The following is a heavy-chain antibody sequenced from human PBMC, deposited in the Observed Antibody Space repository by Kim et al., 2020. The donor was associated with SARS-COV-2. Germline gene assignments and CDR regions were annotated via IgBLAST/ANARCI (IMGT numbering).Heavy chain of an antibody. CDR1: GFTFGDYA. V-gene: IGHV3-49*04. CDR3: TRVISGYSYGDWFDP. J-gene: IGHJ5*02. Sequence: GGSLRLSCTASGFTFGDYAMSWVRQAPGKGLEWVGFIRSKAYGGTTEYAASVKGRFTISRDDSKSIAYLQMNSLKTEDTAVYYCTRVISGYSYGDWFDPWGQGTLVTVSS. D-gene: IGHD5-18*01. CDR2: IRSKAYGGTT.